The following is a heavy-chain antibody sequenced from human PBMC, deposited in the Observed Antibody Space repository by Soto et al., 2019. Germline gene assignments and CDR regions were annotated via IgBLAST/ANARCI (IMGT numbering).Heavy chain of an antibody. CDR1: GYIFVNYG. D-gene: IGHD3-16*01. V-gene: IGHV1-18*01. J-gene: IGHJ6*02. Sequence: QVQLVQSGDDVRKPGSSVKVSCKASGYIFVNYGIAWVRHAPGQGLEWMGWISAYSGNTHYASKVQGRLTMTTDTSTSTAYMDLGSLTSDDTAVYYCAMVDNYVTPTPQDVWGQGTTVTVSS. CDR3: AMVDNYVTPTPQDV. CDR2: ISAYSGNT.